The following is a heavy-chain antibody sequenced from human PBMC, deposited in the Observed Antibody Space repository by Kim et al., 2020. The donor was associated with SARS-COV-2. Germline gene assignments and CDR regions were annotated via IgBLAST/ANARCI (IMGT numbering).Heavy chain of an antibody. CDR2: NGSIT. Sequence: NGSITTYADSVQGRFTRSRDNARNTLYLQMNSLRAEDTAVYYCVRDSSATYWGQGTLVTVSS. V-gene: IGHV3-74*01. J-gene: IGHJ4*02. CDR3: VRDSSATY.